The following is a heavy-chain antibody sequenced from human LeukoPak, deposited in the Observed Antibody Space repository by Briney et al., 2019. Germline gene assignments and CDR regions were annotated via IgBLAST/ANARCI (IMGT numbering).Heavy chain of an antibody. CDR1: GYSFSSFW. V-gene: IGHV5-51*01. CDR2: IFPGDPDT. Sequence: GESLKISCKGSGYSFSSFWIAWVRQMPGKGLEWMGIIFPGDPDTRYRPSLQGQVTISVDKSIDTAFLQWSSLKASDSAIYYCARLTSFADLLTATRRSWFDPWGQGNLVTVSS. D-gene: IGHD2-21*02. CDR3: ARLTSFADLLTATRRSWFDP. J-gene: IGHJ5*02.